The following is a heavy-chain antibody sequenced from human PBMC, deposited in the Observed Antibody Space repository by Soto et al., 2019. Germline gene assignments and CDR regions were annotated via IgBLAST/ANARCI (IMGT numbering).Heavy chain of an antibody. Sequence: SETLSLTCTVSGGSISSSSYYWGWIRQPPGKGLEWIGSIYYSGSTYYNPSLKSRVTISVDTSKNQFSLKLSSVTAADTAVYYCARRLMAGRYYYGMDVWGQGTTVTVSS. CDR1: GGSISSSSYY. CDR2: IYYSGST. D-gene: IGHD2-8*01. V-gene: IGHV4-39*01. CDR3: ARRLMAGRYYYGMDV. J-gene: IGHJ6*02.